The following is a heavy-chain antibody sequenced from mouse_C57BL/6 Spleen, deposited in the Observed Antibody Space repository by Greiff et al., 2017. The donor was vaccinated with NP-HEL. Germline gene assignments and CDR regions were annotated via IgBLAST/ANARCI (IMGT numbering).Heavy chain of an antibody. CDR2: IDPSDSYT. CDR1: GYTFTSYW. J-gene: IGHJ2*01. D-gene: IGHD2-1*01. V-gene: IGHV1-50*01. Sequence: QVHVKQSGAELVKPGASVKLSCKASGYTFTSYWMQWVKQRPGQGLEWIGEIDPSDSYTNYNQKFKGKATLTVDTSSSTAYMQLSSLTSEDSAVYYCARGGYYGNYPYYFDYWGQGTTLTVSS. CDR3: ARGGYYGNYPYYFDY.